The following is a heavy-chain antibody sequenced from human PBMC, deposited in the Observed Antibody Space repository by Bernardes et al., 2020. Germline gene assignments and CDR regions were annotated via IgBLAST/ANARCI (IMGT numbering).Heavy chain of an antibody. Sequence: GGSLRLSCAASGFTFSSYGMHWVRQAPGKGLEWVAVIWYDGSNKYYADSVKGRFTISRDNSKNTLYLQMNSLRAEDTAVYYCARDGVGGSYAGSYYYYYGMDVWGQGTTVTVSS. CDR2: IWYDGSNK. CDR1: GFTFSSYG. V-gene: IGHV3-33*01. J-gene: IGHJ6*02. CDR3: ARDGVGGSYAGSYYYYYGMDV. D-gene: IGHD1-26*01.